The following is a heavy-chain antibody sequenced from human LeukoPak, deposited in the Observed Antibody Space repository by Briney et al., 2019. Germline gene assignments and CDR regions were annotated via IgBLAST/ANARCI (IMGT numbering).Heavy chain of an antibody. CDR2: INTNTGNP. CDR1: GGTFSSYA. CDR3: ARAPPGAKQQLVLDY. Sequence: ASVKVSCTASGGTFSSYAISWVRQAPGQGLEWMGWINTNTGNPTYAQGFTGRFVFSLDTSVSTAYLQISSLKAEDTAVYYCARAPPGAKQQLVLDYWGQGTLVTVSS. D-gene: IGHD6-13*01. J-gene: IGHJ4*02. V-gene: IGHV7-4-1*02.